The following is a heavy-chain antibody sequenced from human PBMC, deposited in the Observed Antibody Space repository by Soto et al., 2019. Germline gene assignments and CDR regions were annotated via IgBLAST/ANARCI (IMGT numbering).Heavy chain of an antibody. CDR2: ISSSSSTI. D-gene: IGHD6-13*01. V-gene: IGHV3-48*02. J-gene: IGHJ6*02. CDR1: GFTFSSYS. CDR3: ARDRGSSWPYYYYYGMDV. Sequence: GGSLRLSCAASGFTFSSYSMNSVRQAPGKGLEWVSYISSSSSTIYYADSVKGRFTISRDNAKNSLYLQMNSLRDEDTAVYYCARDRGSSWPYYYYYGMDVWGQGTTVTVSS.